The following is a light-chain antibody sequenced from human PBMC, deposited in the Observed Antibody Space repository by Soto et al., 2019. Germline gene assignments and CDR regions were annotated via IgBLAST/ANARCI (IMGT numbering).Light chain of an antibody. V-gene: IGKV3-15*01. CDR1: QTVTNN. CDR3: LQYNSWPYT. Sequence: EIVMTQSPATLSVSPGESATLSCRASQTVTNNLAWYQQKSGQAPRLLIYRASTRATAIPARFSGSGSGTEFTLTISSLQSEDFGVYYCLQYNSWPYTFGQRTKLEIK. J-gene: IGKJ2*01. CDR2: RAS.